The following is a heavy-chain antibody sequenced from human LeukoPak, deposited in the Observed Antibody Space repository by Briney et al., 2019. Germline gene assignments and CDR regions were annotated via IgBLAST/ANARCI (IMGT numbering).Heavy chain of an antibody. V-gene: IGHV4-4*07. CDR1: GGSISSYY. J-gene: IGHJ6*02. CDR3: ARDQITIFGVVSSMDV. D-gene: IGHD3-3*01. CDR2: IYTSGST. Sequence: SETLSLTCTVSGGSISSYYWSWIRQLAGKGLEWIGRIYTSGSTNYNPSLKSRVTMSVDTSKNQFSLKLSSVTAADTAVYYCARDQITIFGVVSSMDVWGQGTTVTVSS.